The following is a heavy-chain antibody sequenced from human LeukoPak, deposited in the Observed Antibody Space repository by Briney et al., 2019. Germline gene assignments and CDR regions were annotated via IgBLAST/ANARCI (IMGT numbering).Heavy chain of an antibody. D-gene: IGHD2-2*01. J-gene: IGHJ5*02. Sequence: ASVKVSCKVSGYTLTELSMHWVRQAPGKGLEWMGGFDPEDGETIYAQKFQGRVTMTEDTSTDTAYMELSSLRSEDTAVYYCATVGPLYCSSTSCYAGWFDPWGQGTLVTVSS. CDR1: GYTLTELS. CDR2: FDPEDGET. V-gene: IGHV1-24*01. CDR3: ATVGPLYCSSTSCYAGWFDP.